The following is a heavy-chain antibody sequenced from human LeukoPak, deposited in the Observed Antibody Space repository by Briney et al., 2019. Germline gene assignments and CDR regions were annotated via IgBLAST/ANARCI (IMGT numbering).Heavy chain of an antibody. Sequence: GESLKISCKGSGYSFTNYWIGWVRQMPGKGLEWMGIIYPGDSDTRYSPSFQGQVTISADKSISTAYLQWSSLKASDTAMYYCARVPYSSTWYGDYWSQGTLVTVSS. CDR2: IYPGDSDT. CDR3: ARVPYSSTWYGDY. D-gene: IGHD6-13*01. J-gene: IGHJ4*02. CDR1: GYSFTNYW. V-gene: IGHV5-51*01.